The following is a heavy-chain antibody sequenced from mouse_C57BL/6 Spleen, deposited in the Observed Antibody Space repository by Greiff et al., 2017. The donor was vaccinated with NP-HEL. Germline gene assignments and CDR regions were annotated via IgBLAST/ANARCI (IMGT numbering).Heavy chain of an antibody. CDR3: ARGLYYDYDATAYYAMDY. Sequence: LVESGAELVKPGASVKISCKASGYAFSSYWMNWVKQRPGKGLEWIGQIYPGDGDTNYNGKFKGKATLTADKSSSTAYMQLSSLTSEDSAVYFCARGLYYDYDATAYYAMDYWGQGTSVTVSS. D-gene: IGHD2-4*01. CDR2: IYPGDGDT. V-gene: IGHV1-80*01. J-gene: IGHJ4*01. CDR1: GYAFSSYW.